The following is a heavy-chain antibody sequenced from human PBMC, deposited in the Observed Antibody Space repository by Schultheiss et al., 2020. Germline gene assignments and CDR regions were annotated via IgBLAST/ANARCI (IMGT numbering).Heavy chain of an antibody. V-gene: IGHV5-51*01. CDR1: GYSFTSYW. CDR2: IYPGDSDT. D-gene: IGHD3-10*01. CDR3: ARLGTMVRRGGFIDY. J-gene: IGHJ4*02. Sequence: GESLMISCKGSGYSFTSYWIGWVRQMPGKGLEWMGIIYPGDSDTRYSPSFQGQVTISADKSISTAYLQWSSLKASDTAMYYCARLGTMVRRGGFIDYWGQGTLVTVSS.